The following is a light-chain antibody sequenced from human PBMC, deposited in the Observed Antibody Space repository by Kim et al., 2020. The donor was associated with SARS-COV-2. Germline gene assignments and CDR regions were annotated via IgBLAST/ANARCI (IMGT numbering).Light chain of an antibody. CDR2: EVI. J-gene: IGLJ2*01. CDR1: SSDVGSYNL. Sequence: QSALTQPASVSGSPGHSITISCTGTSSDVGSYNLVAWYQHHPGKAPKLMIYEVIKRPSGVSNRFSGSKSGNTASLTISGLQAEDEADYYCCSYAGGSTLIFGGGTKLTVL. CDR3: CSYAGGSTLI. V-gene: IGLV2-23*02.